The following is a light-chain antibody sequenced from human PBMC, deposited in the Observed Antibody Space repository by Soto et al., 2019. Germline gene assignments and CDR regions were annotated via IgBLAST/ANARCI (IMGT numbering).Light chain of an antibody. J-gene: IGKJ4*01. CDR2: WAS. CDR3: QQYGSSPLT. CDR1: QSVLYSSNNENY. Sequence: DIVMTQSPDSLAVSLGERATINCKSSQSVLYSSNNENYLAWYQQKPGQPPKLLIYWASTRESGVPDRFSGSGSGTDFTLTISRLEPEDFAVYYCQQYGSSPLTFGGGTKVDIK. V-gene: IGKV4-1*01.